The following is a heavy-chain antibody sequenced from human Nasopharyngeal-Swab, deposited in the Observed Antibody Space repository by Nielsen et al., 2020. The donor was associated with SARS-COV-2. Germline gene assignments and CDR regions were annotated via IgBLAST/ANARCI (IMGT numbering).Heavy chain of an antibody. D-gene: IGHD3-22*01. CDR3: ARLPWTYYYDSSGFYTRYYYGMDV. CDR2: IYYSGST. V-gene: IGHV4-39*01. J-gene: IGHJ6*02. CDR1: GGSISSSSYY. Sequence: SETLSLTCTVSGGSISSSSYYWGWIRQPPGTGLEWIGSIYYSGSTYYNPSLKRRVTISVDTSKNQFSLTLSSVTAADTAVYYCARLPWTYYYDSSGFYTRYYYGMDVWGQGTTVTVSS.